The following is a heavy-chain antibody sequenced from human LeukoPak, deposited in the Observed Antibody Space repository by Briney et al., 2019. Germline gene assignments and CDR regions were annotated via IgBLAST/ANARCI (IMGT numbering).Heavy chain of an antibody. CDR3: ARSPGVVSVTDAFDI. Sequence: SETLSLTCTVSGGSISSGGYYWSWIRQPPGKGLEWIGYIYHSGSTYYNPSLKSRVTISVDRSKYQFSLKLSSVTAADTAVYYCARSPGVVSVTDAFDIWGQGTMVTVSS. V-gene: IGHV4-30-2*02. CDR1: GGSISSGGYY. CDR2: IYHSGST. J-gene: IGHJ3*02. D-gene: IGHD2-15*01.